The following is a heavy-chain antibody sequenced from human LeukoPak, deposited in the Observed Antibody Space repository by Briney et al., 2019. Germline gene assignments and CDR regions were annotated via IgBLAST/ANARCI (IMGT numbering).Heavy chain of an antibody. J-gene: IGHJ4*02. CDR3: ARLTPGIAVAGTVNY. Sequence: SETLSLTCTVSGGSIISSAYYWSWIRQPPGKGLEWIGYIYYSGSTYYNPSLKSRVTISVDTSKNQFSLKLSSVTAADTAVYYCARLTPGIAVAGTVNYWGQGTLVTVSS. D-gene: IGHD6-19*01. CDR1: GGSIISSAYY. CDR2: IYYSGST. V-gene: IGHV4-39*01.